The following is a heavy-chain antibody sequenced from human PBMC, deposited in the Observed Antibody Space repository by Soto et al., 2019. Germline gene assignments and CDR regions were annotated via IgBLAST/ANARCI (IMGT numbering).Heavy chain of an antibody. CDR3: ARDLVADQNWFDP. D-gene: IGHD2-8*02. J-gene: IGHJ5*02. CDR2: IIPIFGTA. CDR1: GGTFSSYA. Sequence: SVKVSCKASGGTFSSYAISWVRQAPGQGLEWMGGIIPIFGTANYAQKFQGRVTITADESTSTAYMELSSLRSEDTAVYYCARDLVADQNWFDPWGQGTLVTVSS. V-gene: IGHV1-69*13.